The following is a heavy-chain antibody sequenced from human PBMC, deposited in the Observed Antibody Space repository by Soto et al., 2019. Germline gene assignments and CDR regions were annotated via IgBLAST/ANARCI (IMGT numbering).Heavy chain of an antibody. Sequence: EVQLLESGGGLVQPGGSLRLSCAASGFTFSNYAMTWVRQAPGKGLEWDSVITGSGGGTYFVDSVKGRFTISRDNSKNTVYLQMNSLRAEDTAVYYCAKRPLTAAGFDYWGQGTQVTVSS. J-gene: IGHJ4*02. CDR1: GFTFSNYA. V-gene: IGHV3-23*01. CDR3: AKRPLTAAGFDY. D-gene: IGHD6-13*01. CDR2: ITGSGGGT.